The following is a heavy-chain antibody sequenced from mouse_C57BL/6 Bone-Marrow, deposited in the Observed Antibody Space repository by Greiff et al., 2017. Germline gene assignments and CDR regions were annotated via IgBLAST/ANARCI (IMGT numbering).Heavy chain of an antibody. V-gene: IGHV2-2*01. J-gene: IGHJ4*01. D-gene: IGHD4-1*01. Sequence: QVQLKESGPGLVQPSQCLSITCTASGFSFTSYGIHWVRQSPGKGLEWLGVIWSGGSTDYNAAFISRLSISKDNSKSQVFFKMNSLQADDTAIYYCARNYPAYSSGTTLYYAMDYWGQGTSVTVSS. CDR3: ARNYPAYSSGTTLYYAMDY. CDR2: IWSGGST. CDR1: GFSFTSYG.